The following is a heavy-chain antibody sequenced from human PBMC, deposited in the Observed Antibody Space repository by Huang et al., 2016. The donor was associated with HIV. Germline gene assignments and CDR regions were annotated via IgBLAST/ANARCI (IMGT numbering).Heavy chain of an antibody. D-gene: IGHD3-3*01. CDR1: VDSINSNTFY. J-gene: IGHJ1*01. Sequence: LQESGPGLVGPSETLSLTCAVSVDSINSNTFYWGWIRRPPGKALEWIGSIYYSGTTYYNPALKRRARIAVDASKNRIFLHLRSVTAADTGVYYCARTGVAVSDDPEYFQHWGQGALGTIS. CDR3: ARTGVAVSDDPEYFQH. CDR2: IYYSGTT. V-gene: IGHV4-39*02.